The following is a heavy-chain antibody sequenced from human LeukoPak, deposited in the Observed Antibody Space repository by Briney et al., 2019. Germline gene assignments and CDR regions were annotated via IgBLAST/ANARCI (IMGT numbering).Heavy chain of an antibody. Sequence: GGSLSLSCAASGFIFSTYGMYWVRQAPGKGLEWVAFIRHDGSIKNYADSVKGRSTISRDNSKNTLYLQMNSLRAEDTAVYYCAKDSLADIDYWGQGTLVTVSS. V-gene: IGHV3-30*02. J-gene: IGHJ4*02. CDR3: AKDSLADIDY. CDR2: IRHDGSIK. D-gene: IGHD3-16*01. CDR1: GFIFSTYG.